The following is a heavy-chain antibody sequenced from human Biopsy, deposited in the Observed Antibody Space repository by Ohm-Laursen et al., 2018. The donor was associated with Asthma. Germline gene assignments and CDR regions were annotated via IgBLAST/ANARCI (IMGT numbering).Heavy chain of an antibody. J-gene: IGHJ6*02. CDR3: ARGYSGTDRIVYYYSGMEI. CDR2: LIPVLGTA. D-gene: IGHD5-12*01. CDR1: GDSLGSFINYA. Sequence: SVKVSCKASGDSLGSFINYAISWVRQAPRQGLEWMGGLIPVLGTADYAPMFEGRVTITADESTSTAYLELTSLRFEDTAVYYCARGYSGTDRIVYYYSGMEIWGQGTTVTVSS. V-gene: IGHV1-69*13.